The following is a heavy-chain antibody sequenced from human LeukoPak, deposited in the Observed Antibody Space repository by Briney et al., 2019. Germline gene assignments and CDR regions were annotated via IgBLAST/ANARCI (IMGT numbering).Heavy chain of an antibody. J-gene: IGHJ4*02. CDR1: GFTFSSYD. CDR3: ARALTVAGSSYYFDY. V-gene: IGHV3-13*01. D-gene: IGHD6-19*01. CDR2: IGTAGDT. Sequence: GGSLRLSCAASGFTFSSYDMHWVRQATGKGLEWVSAIGTAGDTYYPGSVKGRFTISRDKAKSSLYLQMNSLSAGDTAVYYCARALTVAGSSYYFDYWGQGTLVTVSS.